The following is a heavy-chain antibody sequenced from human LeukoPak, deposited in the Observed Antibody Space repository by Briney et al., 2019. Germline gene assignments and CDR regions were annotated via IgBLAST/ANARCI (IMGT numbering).Heavy chain of an antibody. D-gene: IGHD5-18*01. CDR2: ISNSGVGT. V-gene: IGHV3-23*01. J-gene: IGHJ4*02. CDR3: AKSLSGYSYGNFDY. CDR1: GFMFSSYA. Sequence: GGSLRLSCAASGFMFSSYAMSWVRQAPGKGLEWVTAISNSGVGTFYADSVKGRFTISRDNSRNTLYLQMNSLRAEDTAVYFCAKSLSGYSYGNFDYWGQGTLVTVSS.